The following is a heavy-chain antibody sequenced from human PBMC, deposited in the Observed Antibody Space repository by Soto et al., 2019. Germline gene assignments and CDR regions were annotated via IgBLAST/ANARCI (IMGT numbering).Heavy chain of an antibody. CDR1: GGTFSNYA. D-gene: IGHD2-2*01. CDR2: IIPIVGTG. CDR3: ARVVILVPTASTHYYYHMDV. V-gene: IGHV1-69*01. Sequence: QVQLVQSGAEVRKPGSSVTVSCKASGGTFSNYAISWVRQAPGQGLEWMGGIIPIVGTGSYAQKVQGRVTITANDPTTTAYMELSSLRFEDTAVYYCARVVILVPTASTHYYYHMDVWGPGTTVTVSS. J-gene: IGHJ6*02.